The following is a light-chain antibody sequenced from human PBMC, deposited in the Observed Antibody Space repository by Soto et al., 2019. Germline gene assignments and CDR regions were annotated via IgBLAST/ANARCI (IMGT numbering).Light chain of an antibody. CDR2: WAS. V-gene: IGKV4-1*01. CDR1: QSVLYSSNNKNY. J-gene: IGKJ2*01. Sequence: DIVMTQSPDSLAVSLGERATINCKSSQSVLYSSNNKNYLAWYQQKPGQPPQLLIYWASTRESGVPDRFSGGGSGTDFTLTISSLPAEDVAVYYCQQYYSSPRSFGQGTKLEIK. CDR3: QQYYSSPRS.